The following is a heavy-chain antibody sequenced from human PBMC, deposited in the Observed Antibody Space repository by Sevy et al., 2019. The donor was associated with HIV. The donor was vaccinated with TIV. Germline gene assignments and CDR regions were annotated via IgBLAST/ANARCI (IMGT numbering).Heavy chain of an antibody. CDR1: GGSISDYY. Sequence: SETLSLICTVSGGSISDYYYNWIRQAAGKRLEWIGRVYTSGRTTYNPSLKSRVTMSIDTSKNQFSLNLGSVTAADTAVYYCASLDGAWGQGTLVTVSS. V-gene: IGHV4-4*07. CDR2: VYTSGRT. J-gene: IGHJ5*02. D-gene: IGHD3-10*01. CDR3: ASLDGA.